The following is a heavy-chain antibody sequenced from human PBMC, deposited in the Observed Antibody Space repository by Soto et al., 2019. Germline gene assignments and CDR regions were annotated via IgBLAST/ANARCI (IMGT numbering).Heavy chain of an antibody. Sequence: GASVKVSCKVSGYTLTELSMHWVRQAPGKGLEWMGGFDPEDGETIYAQKFQGRVTMTEDTSTDTAYMELSSLRSEDMAVYYCATWRYYCSGGSCYRRPRQIDYWGQGTLVTVSS. CDR1: GYTLTELS. D-gene: IGHD2-15*01. J-gene: IGHJ4*02. CDR2: FDPEDGET. CDR3: ATWRYYCSGGSCYRRPRQIDY. V-gene: IGHV1-24*01.